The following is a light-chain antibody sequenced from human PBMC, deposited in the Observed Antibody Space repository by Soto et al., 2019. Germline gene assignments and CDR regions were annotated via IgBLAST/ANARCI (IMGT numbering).Light chain of an antibody. CDR2: DVS. CDR1: SSDVGGYNY. CDR3: SSYTSSSIYV. V-gene: IGLV2-14*01. J-gene: IGLJ1*01. Sequence: QSVLTQPASVSGSPGQSITISCTGTSSDVGGYNYVSWYQQHPGNAPKLMIYDVSNRPSGVSNRFSGSKSGNTASLTISGLRAEDGADYYGSSYTSSSIYVFGTGTKVTVL.